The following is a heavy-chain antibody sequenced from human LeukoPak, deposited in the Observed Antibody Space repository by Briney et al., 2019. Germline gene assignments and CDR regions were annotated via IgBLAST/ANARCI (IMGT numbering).Heavy chain of an antibody. CDR1: GYTFTGYH. V-gene: IGHV1-2*06. CDR2: INPYSGDT. J-gene: IGHJ4*02. D-gene: IGHD6-13*01. Sequence: ASVKVSCKASGYTFTGYHIHWVRQAPGQGLEWMGRINPYSGDTNFAQKFQGRDTMTRDTSIATAYMDLSSLTPDDTAVYFCARDQGSLTRSWYTGYWGQGTQVTVSS. CDR3: ARDQGSLTRSWYTGY.